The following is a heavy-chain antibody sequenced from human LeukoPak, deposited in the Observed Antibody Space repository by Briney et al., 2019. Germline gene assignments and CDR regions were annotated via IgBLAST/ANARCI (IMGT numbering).Heavy chain of an antibody. CDR3: ARVGAVLEWLFEFDP. J-gene: IGHJ5*02. CDR1: GGSISSYY. D-gene: IGHD3-3*01. Sequence: PSETLSLTCTVSGGSISSYYWSWIRQPPGKGLEWIGYIYYSGSTNYNPSLKSRVTISVDTYKNQFSLKLSSVTAADKAVYYCARVGAVLEWLFEFDPWGQGTLVTVSS. CDR2: IYYSGST. V-gene: IGHV4-59*01.